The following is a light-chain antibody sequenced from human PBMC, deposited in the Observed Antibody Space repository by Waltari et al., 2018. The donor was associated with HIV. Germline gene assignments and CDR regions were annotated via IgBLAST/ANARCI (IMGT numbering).Light chain of an antibody. CDR3: QQYGTSPQT. CDR1: QSVSSSF. CDR2: GAN. Sequence: EIVLTQSPDTLSLFPGERATLSCRASQSVSSSFLAWYQQKPGQAPRLLIFGANTRATGIADRFRGSGSGTDFTLITNRLEPEDFAVYHCQQYGTSPQTFGQGTKVEIK. V-gene: IGKV3-20*01. J-gene: IGKJ1*01.